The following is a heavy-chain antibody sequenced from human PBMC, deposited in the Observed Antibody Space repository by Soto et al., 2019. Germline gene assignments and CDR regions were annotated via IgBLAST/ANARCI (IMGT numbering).Heavy chain of an antibody. Sequence: SETLSLTCTVSGGSISSYYWSWIRQPPGKGLEWIGYIYYSGSTNYNPSLKSRVTISVDTSKNQFSLKLSSVTAADTAVYYCARDRGFGEFEGMDVWGQGTTVTV. D-gene: IGHD3-10*01. CDR2: IYYSGST. V-gene: IGHV4-59*01. CDR3: ARDRGFGEFEGMDV. CDR1: GGSISSYY. J-gene: IGHJ6*02.